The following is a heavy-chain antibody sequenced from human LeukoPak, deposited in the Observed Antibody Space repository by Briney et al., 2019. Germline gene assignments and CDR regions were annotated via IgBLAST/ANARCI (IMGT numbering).Heavy chain of an antibody. CDR2: VSGGGVNT. CDR1: GFTFSTYG. J-gene: IGHJ4*02. CDR3: AKGHTDYGTGFDL. V-gene: IGHV3-23*01. D-gene: IGHD4/OR15-4a*01. Sequence: GGSLRLSCAASGFTFSTYGMSWVRQAPGKGMEWASIVSGGGVNTYYVDSVKGRFTISRDNSKNTLYLQMNSLRVEDTAVYYCAKGHTDYGTGFDLWGQGTLLIVSS.